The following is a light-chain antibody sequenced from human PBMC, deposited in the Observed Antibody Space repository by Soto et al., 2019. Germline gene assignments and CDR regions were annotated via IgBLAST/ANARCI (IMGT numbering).Light chain of an antibody. V-gene: IGLV2-14*01. J-gene: IGLJ3*02. CDR3: SSYTIKSNFGAV. CDR2: EVS. Sequence: QSVLTQPASVSGSPGQSITISCTGTSTDVGGYNFVSWYQQHPGKGPKLMIYEVSNRPSGVSNRFSGSKSGNTASLTISGLQRQAEADYYCSSYTIKSNFGAVFGGGTKVTVL. CDR1: STDVGGYNF.